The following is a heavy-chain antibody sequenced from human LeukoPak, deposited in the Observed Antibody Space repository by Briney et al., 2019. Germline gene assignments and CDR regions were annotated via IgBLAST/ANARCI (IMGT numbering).Heavy chain of an antibody. CDR2: IYYSGST. J-gene: IGHJ4*02. V-gene: IGHV4-39*02. Sequence: SETLSLTCTVSGGSISSSSYYWGWIRQPPGKGLEWLGSIYYSGSTYYNPSLKSRVTISVDTSKNQFSLKLSSVTAADTAVYYCAREPHYGTGYDYWGQGTLVTVSS. D-gene: IGHD4-17*01. CDR1: GGSISSSSYY. CDR3: AREPHYGTGYDY.